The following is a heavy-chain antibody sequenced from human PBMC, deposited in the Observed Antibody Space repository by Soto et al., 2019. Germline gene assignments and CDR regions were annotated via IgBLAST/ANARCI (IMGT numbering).Heavy chain of an antibody. CDR3: ARDLWGYCGTDCYPLDV. CDR1: CGSISGYY. D-gene: IGHD2-21*02. CDR2: MYNTGST. V-gene: IGHV4-59*01. Sequence: SETLSLTCTVFCGSISGYYWSWILQPPGKGLEWIGYMYNTGSTVYNPSFKSRVTISVDTSKNQFSLKLNSVTAADTAVYYCARDLWGYCGTDCYPLDVWGQGTTVTVSS. J-gene: IGHJ6*02.